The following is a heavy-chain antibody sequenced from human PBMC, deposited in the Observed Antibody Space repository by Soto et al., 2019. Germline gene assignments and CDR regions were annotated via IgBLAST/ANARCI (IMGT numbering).Heavy chain of an antibody. CDR2: IYYSGST. CDR1: GGSIRSGGYY. Sequence: SETLSLTCTVSGGSIRSGGYYWSWIRQHPGKGLEWIGYIYYSGSTYYNPSLKSRVTISVDTSKNQFSLKLSSVTAADTAVYYCARDRAAAGTIDYWGQGTLVTSP. D-gene: IGHD6-13*01. V-gene: IGHV4-31*03. CDR3: ARDRAAAGTIDY. J-gene: IGHJ4*02.